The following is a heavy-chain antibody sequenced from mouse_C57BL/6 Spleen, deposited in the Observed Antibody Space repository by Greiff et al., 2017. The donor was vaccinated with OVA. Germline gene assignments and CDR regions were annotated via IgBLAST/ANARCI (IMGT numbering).Heavy chain of an antibody. CDR3: ARNYGSSYKYVDV. CDR2: IDPSDSYP. D-gene: IGHD1-1*01. J-gene: IGHJ1*03. CDR1: GYTFTSYW. Sequence: QVQLQQPGAELVMPGASVKLSCKASGYTFTSYWMHWVKQRPGQGLEWIGEIDPSDSYPNSNQKFKGKSTLTVDKSSSTAYMQLSSLTSEDSAVYYCARNYGSSYKYVDVWGTGTTVTVSS. V-gene: IGHV1-69*01.